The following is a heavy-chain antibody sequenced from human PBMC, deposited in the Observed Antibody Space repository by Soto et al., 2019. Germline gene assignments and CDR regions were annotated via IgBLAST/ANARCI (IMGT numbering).Heavy chain of an antibody. D-gene: IGHD4-17*01. V-gene: IGHV3-23*01. CDR3: ARGQRALITYGPFDP. J-gene: IGHJ5*02. Sequence: EVQLLESGGDLVQPWGSLRLSCAASGFTLSSYAMSWVRQAPGKGLEWVSTFSGTGGYTYYADSVKGRFTISRDDSKNTLFLHMNSLRAADTAVYYCARGQRALITYGPFDPWGQGTLVTVSS. CDR1: GFTLSSYA. CDR2: FSGTGGYT.